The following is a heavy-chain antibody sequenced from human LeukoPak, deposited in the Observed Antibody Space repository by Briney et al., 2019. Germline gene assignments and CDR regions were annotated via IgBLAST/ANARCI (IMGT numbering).Heavy chain of an antibody. CDR1: GFTFSSYA. V-gene: IGHV3-23*01. J-gene: IGHJ4*02. CDR2: ISGSGGST. D-gene: IGHD3-10*01. CDR3: ARSGVPKKYYFDY. Sequence: GGSLRLSCAASGFTFSSYAMSCVRQAPGKGLEWVSAISGSGGSTYYADSVKGRFTISRDNSKNTLYLQMNSLRAEDTAVYYCARSGVPKKYYFDYWGQGTLVTVSS.